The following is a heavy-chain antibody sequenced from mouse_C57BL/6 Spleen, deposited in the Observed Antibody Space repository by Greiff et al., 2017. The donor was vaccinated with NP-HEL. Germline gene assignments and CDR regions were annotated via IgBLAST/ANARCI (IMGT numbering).Heavy chain of an antibody. CDR3: ARVYYDYEAY. CDR2: IYPNSGST. D-gene: IGHD2-4*01. V-gene: IGHV1-64*01. J-gene: IGHJ3*01. CDR1: GYTFTSYW. Sequence: VQLQQPGAELVKPGASVKLSCKASGYTFTSYWMHWVKQRPGQGLEWIGMIYPNSGSTNYNEKFKSKATLTVDKSSSTAYMQLSSLTSEDSAVYYCARVYYDYEAYWGQGTLVTVSA.